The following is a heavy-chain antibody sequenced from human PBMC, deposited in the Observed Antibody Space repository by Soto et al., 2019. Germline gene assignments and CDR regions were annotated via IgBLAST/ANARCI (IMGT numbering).Heavy chain of an antibody. Sequence: QVQLVQSGAEVKKPGASVKVSCKSSGYTFTSYGISWVRQAPGQGLEWMGWISAYNGNTNYAQKLQGRVTMTTDTSTSTADMELRSLRSDDTAVYSCVIAAHPYYFDYWGQGILVTVSS. CDR3: VIAAHPYYFDY. V-gene: IGHV1-18*01. CDR2: ISAYNGNT. CDR1: GYTFTSYG. J-gene: IGHJ4*02.